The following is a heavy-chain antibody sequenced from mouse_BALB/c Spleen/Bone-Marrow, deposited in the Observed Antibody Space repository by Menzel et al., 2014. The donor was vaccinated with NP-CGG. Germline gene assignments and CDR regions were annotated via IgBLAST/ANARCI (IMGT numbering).Heavy chain of an antibody. J-gene: IGHJ2*01. CDR3: TRGRTWDFDY. V-gene: IGHV1S81*02. Sequence: QVQLQQSGAELVKPGPSVKLSCKASGYTFTSYYMYWVKQRPGQGLEWIGVINPSNGGTNFNEKFKSRATLTVDKSSSTAYIQLSSLTSEDSAVYYCTRGRTWDFDYWGQGTTRTGAS. CDR2: INPSNGGT. CDR1: GYTFTSYY. D-gene: IGHD4-1*01.